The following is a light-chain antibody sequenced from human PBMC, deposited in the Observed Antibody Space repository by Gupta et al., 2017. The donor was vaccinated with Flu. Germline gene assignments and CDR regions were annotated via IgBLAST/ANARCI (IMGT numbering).Light chain of an antibody. CDR2: IAS. CDR1: QSISSY. CDR3: QQRDSTPIT. J-gene: IGKJ2*01. Sequence: PSSLSASVGDRVTITCRASQSISSYLNWYQQKPGKAPNLLIYIASTVQSGVPSRFSGSGSGSXYTLTIXKRQPEDFATYYCQQRDSTPITFGXGTKMEIK. V-gene: IGKV1-39*01.